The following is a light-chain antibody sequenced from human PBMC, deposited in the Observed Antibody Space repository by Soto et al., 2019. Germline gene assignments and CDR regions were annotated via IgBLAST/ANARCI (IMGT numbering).Light chain of an antibody. CDR1: SSNIGNNY. Sequence: QSVLTQPPSVSAAPGQTVTISCSGSSSNIGNNYVSWYQQFPGTAPNLLIYDNTKRPSGIPDRFSGSKSGTSATLGITGLQTGDEANYYCGTWDSSLTAVVFGGGTKLTVL. J-gene: IGLJ2*01. CDR3: GTWDSSLTAVV. V-gene: IGLV1-51*01. CDR2: DNT.